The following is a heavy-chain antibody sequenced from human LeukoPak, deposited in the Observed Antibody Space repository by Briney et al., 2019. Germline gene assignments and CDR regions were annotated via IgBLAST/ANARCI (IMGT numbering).Heavy chain of an antibody. V-gene: IGHV3-30*04. D-gene: IGHD3-22*01. Sequence: GRSLRLSCAASGFTFSNYGFHWVRRAPGQGLEWVAATSYDGSRKWFSDSVKGRFTISRDNSKNMVYLQMNSLRPEDTAVYYCARDMSGYYTFDYWGQGTLVTVSS. CDR3: ARDMSGYYTFDY. CDR1: GFTFSNYG. CDR2: TSYDGSRK. J-gene: IGHJ4*02.